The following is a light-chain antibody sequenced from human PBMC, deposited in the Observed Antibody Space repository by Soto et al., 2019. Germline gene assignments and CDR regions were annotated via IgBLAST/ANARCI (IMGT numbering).Light chain of an antibody. CDR3: QQYGGSLP. V-gene: IGKV3-20*01. CDR2: GAS. Sequence: EIVLTQSPGTLSLSPGESATLSCRASQSVRHDYLAWYQQKHGRAPRLVIYGASNRASGVPDRFSGSGSGTDFILTISRLEPEDFAVYYCQQYGGSLPFGGGTKVDIK. CDR1: QSVRHDY. J-gene: IGKJ4*01.